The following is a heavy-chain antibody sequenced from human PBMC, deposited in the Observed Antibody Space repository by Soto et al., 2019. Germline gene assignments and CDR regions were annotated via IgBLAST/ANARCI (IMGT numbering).Heavy chain of an antibody. J-gene: IGHJ4*02. CDR1: VFTLGYYV. CDR2: ASGGSGTT. CDR3: VKWNGFGDQ. Sequence: VQLLESGGGLVQPGGSLRLSCVGSVFTLGYYVVTCVRQAPGKGLEWVSGASGGSGTTHYRDSVRGRFTISRDDSKSTVYLQMNRLGVDDTAVYFCVKWNGFGDQWGPGTLVTVPS. V-gene: IGHV3-23*01. D-gene: IGHD1-1*01.